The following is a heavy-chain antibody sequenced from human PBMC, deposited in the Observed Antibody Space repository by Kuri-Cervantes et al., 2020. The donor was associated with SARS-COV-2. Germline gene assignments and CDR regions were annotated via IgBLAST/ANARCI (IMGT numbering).Heavy chain of an antibody. CDR1: GFTFNRHP. D-gene: IGHD6-25*01. CDR3: TGDQRSGNMDV. Sequence: GESLKISCAASGFTFNRHPMNWVRQAPGKGLEWVSYVHNSLDVIYYADSVRGRFTISRDNARNSLYLQMNSLRADDTAVYYCTGDQRSGNMDVWGQGTTVTVSS. J-gene: IGHJ6*02. V-gene: IGHV3-48*04. CDR2: VHNSLDVI.